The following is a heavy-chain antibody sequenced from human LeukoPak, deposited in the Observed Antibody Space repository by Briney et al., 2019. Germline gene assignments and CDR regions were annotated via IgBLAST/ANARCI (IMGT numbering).Heavy chain of an antibody. CDR1: GGSVSSYY. CDR3: ARQREMATIIDY. Sequence: SSETLSLTCTVSGGSVSSYYWSWIRQPPGKGLEWIGYIYYSGSTNYNPSLKSRVTISVDTSKNQFSLKLSPVTAADTAVYYCARQREMATIIDYWDQGTLVTVSS. J-gene: IGHJ4*02. V-gene: IGHV4-59*08. CDR2: IYYSGST. D-gene: IGHD5-24*01.